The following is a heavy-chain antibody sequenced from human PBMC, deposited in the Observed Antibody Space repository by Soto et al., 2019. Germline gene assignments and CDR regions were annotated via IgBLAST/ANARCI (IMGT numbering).Heavy chain of an antibody. CDR1: SGSISSSNW. D-gene: IGHD3-10*01. Sequence: PSETLSLTCAVSSGSISSSNWWSWVRQPPGKGLEWIGEIYHSGSTNYNPSLKSRVTISVDKSKNQFSLKLSSVTAADTAVYYCARGITMVRGTWFDPWGQGTLVTVSS. CDR2: IYHSGST. CDR3: ARGITMVRGTWFDP. V-gene: IGHV4-4*02. J-gene: IGHJ5*02.